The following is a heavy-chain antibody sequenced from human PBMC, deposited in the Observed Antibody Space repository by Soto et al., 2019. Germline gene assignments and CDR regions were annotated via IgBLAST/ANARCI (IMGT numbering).Heavy chain of an antibody. D-gene: IGHD1-1*01. CDR2: IIPIFGTA. CDR1: GGTFSSYG. Sequence: GASVKVSCKDSGGTFSSYGISWVRQAPGQGLEWMGGIIPIFGTANYAQKFQGRVTVTADKSTSAAYMERSSKRSEDTAVYYCPREPVTTNRGRMGAFESWDQGTRVSVSS. V-gene: IGHV1-69*06. J-gene: IGHJ3*02. CDR3: PREPVTTNRGRMGAFES.